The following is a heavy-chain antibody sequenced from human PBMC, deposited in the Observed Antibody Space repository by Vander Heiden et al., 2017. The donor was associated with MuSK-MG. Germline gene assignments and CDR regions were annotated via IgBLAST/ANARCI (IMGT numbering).Heavy chain of an antibody. J-gene: IGHJ4*02. CDR3: ARQPPNWGKGYYFDY. D-gene: IGHD7-27*01. CDR2: IYYSGNT. Sequence: QVQLQESGPGLVKPSETLFLTCTVPGGSISSYYWSWIRQPPGKGLEWIGYIYYSGNTNYNPSLKSRVTISVDTSENQFSLKLNSVTAADTAVYYCARQPPNWGKGYYFDYWGQGTLVTVSS. CDR1: GGSISSYY. V-gene: IGHV4-59*01.